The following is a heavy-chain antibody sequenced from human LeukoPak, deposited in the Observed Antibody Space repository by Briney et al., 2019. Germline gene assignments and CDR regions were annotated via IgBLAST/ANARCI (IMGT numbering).Heavy chain of an antibody. V-gene: IGHV4-34*01. Sequence: KPSETLSLTCTVYGGSFSGYYWSWIRQPPGKGLEWIGEINHSGSTYYSPSLKSRVTISVDTSKNQFSLKLSSVTAADTAVYYCARDGPRRARNDAFDIWGQGTMVTVSS. CDR1: GGSFSGYY. CDR2: INHSGST. CDR3: ARDGPRRARNDAFDI. J-gene: IGHJ3*02. D-gene: IGHD2-8*01.